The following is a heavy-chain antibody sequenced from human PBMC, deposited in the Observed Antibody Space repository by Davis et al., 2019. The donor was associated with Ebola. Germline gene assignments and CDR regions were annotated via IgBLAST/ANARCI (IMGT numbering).Heavy chain of an antibody. CDR3: AKEGPRGYCSSTSCYRGGYFDY. V-gene: IGHV3-23*01. CDR1: GFTFNNYA. D-gene: IGHD2-2*02. Sequence: PGESLKISCAASGFTFNNYAMSWVRQAPGKGLEWVSAISGSGGSTYYADSVKGRFTISRDNSKNTLYLQMNSLRAEDTAVYYCAKEGPRGYCSSTSCYRGGYFDYWGQGTLVTVSS. CDR2: ISGSGGST. J-gene: IGHJ4*02.